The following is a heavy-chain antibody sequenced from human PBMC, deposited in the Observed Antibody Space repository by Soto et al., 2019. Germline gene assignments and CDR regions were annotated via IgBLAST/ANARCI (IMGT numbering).Heavy chain of an antibody. V-gene: IGHV1-69*01. CDR1: GVTLNNYA. CDR3: ATDSNYDVSNSF. CDR2: ILPVSAPP. Sequence: QVQLVQSGAEVKKPGSSVRVSCKASGVTLNNYAINWVRQAPGQGLEWMGGILPVSAPPDYAQKFQGRVSITADHSTSTVYMELSRLKSDDTAVYFCATDSNYDVSNSFWGPGTLVTVSS. J-gene: IGHJ4*02. D-gene: IGHD3-3*01.